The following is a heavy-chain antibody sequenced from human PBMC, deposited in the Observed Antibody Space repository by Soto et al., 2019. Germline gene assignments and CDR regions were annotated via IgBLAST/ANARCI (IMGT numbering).Heavy chain of an antibody. V-gene: IGHV1-3*01. CDR2: INAGNGNT. Sequence: QVQLVQSGAEVKKPGASVKVSCKASGYTFTSYAMHWVRQAPGQRLEWMGWINAGNGNTKYSQKFQGRVTITRDTSASTYYRELSSLRTEDTAVYYCERDLQADYGGQGTLVTVSS. J-gene: IGHJ4*02. CDR3: ERDLQADY. CDR1: GYTFTSYA.